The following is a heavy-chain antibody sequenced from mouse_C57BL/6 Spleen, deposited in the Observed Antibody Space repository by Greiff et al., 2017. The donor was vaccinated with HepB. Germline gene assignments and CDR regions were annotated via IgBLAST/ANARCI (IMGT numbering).Heavy chain of an antibody. CDR1: GFSFNTYA. CDR3: VRDGYYVETWFAY. D-gene: IGHD2-3*01. Sequence: EVQLVESGGGLVQPKGSLKLSCAASGFSFNTYAMNWVRQAPGKGLEWVARIRSKSNNYATYYADSVKDRFTISRDDSESMLYLQMNNLKTEDTAMYYCVRDGYYVETWFAYWGQGTLVTVSA. CDR2: IRSKSNNYAT. V-gene: IGHV10-1*01. J-gene: IGHJ3*01.